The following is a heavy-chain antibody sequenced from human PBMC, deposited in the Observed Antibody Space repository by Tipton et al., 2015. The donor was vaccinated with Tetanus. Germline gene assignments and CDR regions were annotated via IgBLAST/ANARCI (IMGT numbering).Heavy chain of an antibody. CDR1: GGSFSGYY. CDR2: INHSGST. J-gene: IGHJ4*02. CDR3: ARVEKTTVTTIDY. V-gene: IGHV4-34*01. Sequence: KPSETLSLTCAVYGGSFSGYYWSWIRQPPGKGLEWIGEINHSGSTNYNPSLKSRVTISVDTSKNQFSLKLSSVTAADTAVYYCARVEKTTVTTIDYWGQGTLVTVSS. D-gene: IGHD4-17*01.